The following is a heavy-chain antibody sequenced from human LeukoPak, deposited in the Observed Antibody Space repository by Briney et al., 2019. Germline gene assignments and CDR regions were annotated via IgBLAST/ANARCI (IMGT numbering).Heavy chain of an antibody. D-gene: IGHD3-22*01. CDR1: GGSIGSHY. J-gene: IGHJ4*02. CDR2: IYYSGST. CDR3: ARTIGIYDSSLFDY. V-gene: IGHV4-59*11. Sequence: SETLSLTCTVSGGSIGSHYWSWIRQPPGKGLEWIGYIYYSGSTNYNPSLKSRVTISVDTSKNQFSLKLSSVTAADTAVYYCARTIGIYDSSLFDYWGQGALVTVSS.